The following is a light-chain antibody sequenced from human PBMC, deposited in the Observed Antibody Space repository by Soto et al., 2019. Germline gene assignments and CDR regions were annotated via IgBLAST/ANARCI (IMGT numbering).Light chain of an antibody. CDR2: RNN. CDR3: AAWYDSLSGVV. Sequence: QSVLTQPPSASGTPGQRVTISCSGSISNLGSNFIYWYQQLPGAAPKLLISRNNERPSGVPDRFSGSKSGTSASLAISGLRSEDEADYHCAAWYDSLSGVVFGGGIKLTVL. V-gene: IGLV1-47*01. CDR1: ISNLGSNF. J-gene: IGLJ3*02.